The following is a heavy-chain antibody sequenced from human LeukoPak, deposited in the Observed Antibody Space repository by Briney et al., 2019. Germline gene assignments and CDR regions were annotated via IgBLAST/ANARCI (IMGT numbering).Heavy chain of an antibody. D-gene: IGHD6-19*01. CDR3: ARHVLRYSSGWYNY. Sequence: SETLSLTCTVSGGSISSSSYYWGWIRQPPEKGLEWIGSIYYSGSTYYNPSLKSRVTISVDTSKNQFSLKLSSVTAADTAVYYCARHVLRYSSGWYNYWGQGTLVTVSS. CDR2: IYYSGST. CDR1: GGSISSSSYY. V-gene: IGHV4-39*01. J-gene: IGHJ4*02.